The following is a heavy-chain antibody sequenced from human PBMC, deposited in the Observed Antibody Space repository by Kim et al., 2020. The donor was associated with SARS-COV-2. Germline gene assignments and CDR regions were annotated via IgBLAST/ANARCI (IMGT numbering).Heavy chain of an antibody. J-gene: IGHJ4*02. V-gene: IGHV3-23*01. D-gene: IGHD6-13*01. CDR3: AKGSAGFNKD. CDR2: ST. Sequence: STYYADAVKGRFTISRDNPKNTLYLQMNSLRAEDTAVYYCAKGSAGFNKDWGQGTLVTVSS.